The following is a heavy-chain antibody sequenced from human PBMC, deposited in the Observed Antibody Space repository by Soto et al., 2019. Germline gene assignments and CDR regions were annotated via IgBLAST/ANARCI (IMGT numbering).Heavy chain of an antibody. Sequence: QVQLVQSGAEVKKPGSSVKVSCKASGGTFCSYAISWVRQAPGQGLEWMGGIIPIFGTANYAQKFQGRVTIIADESTSTVYMELSSLRSEDTAMYYCARGWGYDSNDYYYAYWGQGTLVIVSS. CDR2: IIPIFGTA. D-gene: IGHD3-22*01. CDR1: GGTFCSYA. V-gene: IGHV1-69*01. J-gene: IGHJ4*02. CDR3: ARGWGYDSNDYYYAY.